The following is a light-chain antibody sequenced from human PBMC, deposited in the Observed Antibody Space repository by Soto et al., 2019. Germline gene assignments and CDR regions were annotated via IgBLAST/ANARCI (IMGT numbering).Light chain of an antibody. Sequence: DIQMTQSPSTLFASVGDRVTNTCRASQSISSWLAWYQQKPRKAPKLLIYDASSLESGVPSRFSGSGSGTEFTLTISSLQPDDFATYYCQQYNSYPWTFGQGTKV. V-gene: IGKV1-5*01. J-gene: IGKJ1*01. CDR2: DAS. CDR1: QSISSW. CDR3: QQYNSYPWT.